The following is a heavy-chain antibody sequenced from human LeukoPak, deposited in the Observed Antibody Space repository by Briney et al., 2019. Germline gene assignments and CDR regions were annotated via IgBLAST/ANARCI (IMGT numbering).Heavy chain of an antibody. CDR3: ARVGRYCSGGSCYGENWFDP. CDR1: GGSISNYW. J-gene: IGHJ5*02. CDR2: IHSSGNT. V-gene: IGHV4-59*01. D-gene: IGHD2-15*01. Sequence: SETLSLTCTVSGGSISNYWWNWIRQPPGKGLEWIGYIHSSGNTRYNPSLRSRVTMSVETSKNQFSLRLTSVTPADTAVYYCARVGRYCSGGSCYGENWFDPWGQGTLVTVSS.